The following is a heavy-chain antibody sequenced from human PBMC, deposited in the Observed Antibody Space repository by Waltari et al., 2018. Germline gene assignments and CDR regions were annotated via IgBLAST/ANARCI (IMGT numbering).Heavy chain of an antibody. CDR2: IYYSGST. CDR3: ARGILGYSGYDYQQLVRSSARYYYYMDV. Sequence: QVQLQESGPGLVKPSQTLSLTCTVSGGSISSGDYYWRWIRQPPGQGLEWLGYIYYSGSTYYNPALQSRVTISVDTSKNQFSLKLSSVTAADTAVYYCARGILGYSGYDYQQLVRSSARYYYYMDVWGKGTTVTISS. V-gene: IGHV4-30-4*08. CDR1: GGSISSGDYY. D-gene: IGHD5-12*01. J-gene: IGHJ6*03.